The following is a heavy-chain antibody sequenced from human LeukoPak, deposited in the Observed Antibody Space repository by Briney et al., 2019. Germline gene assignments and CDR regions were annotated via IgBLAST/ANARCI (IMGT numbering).Heavy chain of an antibody. Sequence: ASVKVSCKASGYTFASYYMHWVRQAPGQGLEWMGIINPSGGSTSYAQKFQGRVTMTRDTSTSTVYMELSSPRSEDTAVYYCAREVSIEYSSSSAVDYWGQGTLVTVSS. CDR1: GYTFASYY. CDR2: INPSGGST. D-gene: IGHD6-6*01. J-gene: IGHJ4*02. V-gene: IGHV1-46*01. CDR3: AREVSIEYSSSSAVDY.